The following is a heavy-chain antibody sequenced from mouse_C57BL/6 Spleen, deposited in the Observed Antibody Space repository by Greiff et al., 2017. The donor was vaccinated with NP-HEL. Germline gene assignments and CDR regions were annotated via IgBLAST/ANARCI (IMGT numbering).Heavy chain of an antibody. Sequence: EVQVVESGGDLVKPGGSLKLSCAASGFTFSSYGMSWVRQTPDKRLEWVATISSGGSYTYYPDSVKGRFTISRDNAKNTLYLQMSSLKSEDTAMYYCARHSLGYGSSYDYWGQGTTLTVSS. J-gene: IGHJ2*01. V-gene: IGHV5-6*01. D-gene: IGHD1-1*01. CDR1: GFTFSSYG. CDR3: ARHSLGYGSSYDY. CDR2: ISSGGSYT.